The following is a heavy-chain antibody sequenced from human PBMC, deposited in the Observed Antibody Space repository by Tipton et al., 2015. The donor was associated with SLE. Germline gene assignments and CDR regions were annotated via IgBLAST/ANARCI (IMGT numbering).Heavy chain of an antibody. V-gene: IGHV3-7*04. Sequence: SLRLSCAASGFTSDDYGMSWVRQAPGKGLEWVANIKQDGSEKYYVDSVKGRFTISRDNAKNSLYLQMNSLRAEDTAVYYCGRVKQQLVFYGMDVWGQGTTVTVSS. CDR1: GFTSDDYG. CDR3: GRVKQQLVFYGMDV. D-gene: IGHD6-13*01. J-gene: IGHJ6*02. CDR2: IKQDGSEK.